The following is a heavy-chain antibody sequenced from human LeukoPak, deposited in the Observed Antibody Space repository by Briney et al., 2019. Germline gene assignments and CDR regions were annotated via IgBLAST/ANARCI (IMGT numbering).Heavy chain of an antibody. CDR2: IYYSGST. CDR3: ARGHYYDSSGYPEGYYDY. Sequence: SETLSLTCTVSGGSISSGSYYWSWIRQPPGKGLEWIGYIYYSGSTNYNPSLKSRVTISVDTSKNQFSLKLSSVTAADTAVYYCARGHYYDSSGYPEGYYDYWGQGTLVTVSS. CDR1: GGSISSGSYY. V-gene: IGHV4-61*01. D-gene: IGHD3-22*01. J-gene: IGHJ4*02.